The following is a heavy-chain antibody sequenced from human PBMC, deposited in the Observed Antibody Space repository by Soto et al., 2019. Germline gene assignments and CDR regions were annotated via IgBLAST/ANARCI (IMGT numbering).Heavy chain of an antibody. J-gene: IGHJ2*01. D-gene: IGHD3-22*01. CDR3: ARHDGGPALYHSSGYYWYFDL. V-gene: IGHV4-39*01. Sequence: SETLSLTCTVSGGSISSSSYYWGWIRQPPGKGLEWIGSIYYSGSTYYNPSLKSRVTISVDTSKNQFSLKLSSVTAADTAVYYCARHDGGPALYHSSGYYWYFDLWARGTLVTVSS. CDR1: GGSISSSSYY. CDR2: IYYSGST.